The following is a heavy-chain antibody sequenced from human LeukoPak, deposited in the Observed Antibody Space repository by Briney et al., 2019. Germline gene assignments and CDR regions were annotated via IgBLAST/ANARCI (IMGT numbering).Heavy chain of an antibody. CDR2: ITSSNNYI. Sequence: GGSLRLSCAASGITGYSMHWVRQAPGKGLEWVSSITSSNNYIYYGDSVKGRFTISRDDAKNSLFLQMNSLRAEDTATYYCARGEFGDYYYFYMDVWGKGTTVTVSS. CDR3: ARGEFGDYYYFYMDV. V-gene: IGHV3-21*01. CDR1: GITGYS. D-gene: IGHD2/OR15-2a*01. J-gene: IGHJ6*03.